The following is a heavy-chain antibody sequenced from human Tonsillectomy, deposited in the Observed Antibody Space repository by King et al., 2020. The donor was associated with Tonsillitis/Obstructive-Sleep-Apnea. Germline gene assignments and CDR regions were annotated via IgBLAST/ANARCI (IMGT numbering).Heavy chain of an antibody. V-gene: IGHV4-59*01. Sequence: QVQLQESGPGLVKPSETLSLTCTVSGGSISSYYWSWIRQPPGKGLEWIGYIYYSGSTNYNPSLKSRVTISVDTSKNQFSLKLSSVTAADTAVYYCARGEGSSDYIWGSDYYQPHYYMDVWGKGTTVTVSS. J-gene: IGHJ6*03. CDR3: ARGEGSSDYIWGSDYYQPHYYMDV. D-gene: IGHD3-16*01. CDR2: IYYSGST. CDR1: GGSISSYY.